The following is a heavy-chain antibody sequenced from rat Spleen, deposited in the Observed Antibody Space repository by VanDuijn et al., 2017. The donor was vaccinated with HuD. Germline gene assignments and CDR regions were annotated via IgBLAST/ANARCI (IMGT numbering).Heavy chain of an antibody. V-gene: IGHV5S10*01. CDR1: GFTFSDYN. CDR3: VNYDNYAYYFEY. Sequence: EVQVVESGGGLVQPGRSLKLSCAASGFTFSDYNMAWVRQAPKKGLEWVATIISDDNRTYYRDSVKGRFTISRDNAKNTLYLQMDSLRSEDTATYYCVNYDNYAYYFEYWGQGVMVTVSS. J-gene: IGHJ2*01. D-gene: IGHD1-10*01. CDR2: IISDDNRT.